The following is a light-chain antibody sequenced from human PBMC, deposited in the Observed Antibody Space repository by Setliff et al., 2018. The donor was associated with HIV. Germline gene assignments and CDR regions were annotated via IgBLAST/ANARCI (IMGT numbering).Light chain of an antibody. CDR2: EVN. CDR1: SSDVGGYNY. V-gene: IGLV2-8*01. J-gene: IGLJ1*01. CDR3: SSYAGTNHPYV. Sequence: QSVLPQPPSASGSPGQSVTISCTGTSSDVGGYNYVSWYQHHPGRPPKLLIYEVNQRPSGVPDRFSGSKSGNTASLTVSGLRAEDEADYYCSSYAGTNHPYVFGTGTKVTVL.